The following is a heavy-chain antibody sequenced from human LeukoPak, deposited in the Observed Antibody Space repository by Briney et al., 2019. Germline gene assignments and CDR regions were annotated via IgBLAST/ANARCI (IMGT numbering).Heavy chain of an antibody. D-gene: IGHD5-18*01. CDR2: ISISGGST. CDR1: GFTFSSYA. J-gene: IGHJ4*02. Sequence: VGSLRLSCVASGFTFSSYAMSWVRRAPGKGLEWVSTISISGGSTYYAYSVTGRFTTTRDNSQNTLNLQMTALRPDDTAVYYYAKGEYSYGYLFDYWGQGTLVTVSS. V-gene: IGHV3-23*01. CDR3: AKGEYSYGYLFDY.